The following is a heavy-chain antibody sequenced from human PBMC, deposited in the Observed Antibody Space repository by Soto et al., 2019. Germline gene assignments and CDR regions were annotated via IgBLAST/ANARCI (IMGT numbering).Heavy chain of an antibody. J-gene: IGHJ4*02. CDR1: GGSINSASYH. CDR2: IVYTGST. D-gene: IGHD4-17*01. Sequence: QVQLQESGPGLVQPSETLSLTCSVSGGSINSASYHWSWLRQHPGQGLEFIGYIVYTGSTYYNPSLETRLTISVDTSKNHVSLRLNAVTAADTAVYYCARLDYGDSAFDAWGRGIMVTVSS. V-gene: IGHV4-31*03. CDR3: ARLDYGDSAFDA.